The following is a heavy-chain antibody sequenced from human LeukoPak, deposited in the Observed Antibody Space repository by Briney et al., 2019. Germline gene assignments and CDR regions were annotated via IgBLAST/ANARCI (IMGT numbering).Heavy chain of an antibody. J-gene: IGHJ4*02. Sequence: PGGSLRLSCVASGFTFNNYTMRWVRQAPGKGLEWVSAISGSGDSTYYADSVKGRFTISRDNSKNTLYLQMNGLRAEDTAIYYCATDYGDSPAYWGQGTLVTVSS. V-gene: IGHV3-23*01. CDR2: ISGSGDST. D-gene: IGHD4-17*01. CDR3: ATDYGDSPAY. CDR1: GFTFNNYT.